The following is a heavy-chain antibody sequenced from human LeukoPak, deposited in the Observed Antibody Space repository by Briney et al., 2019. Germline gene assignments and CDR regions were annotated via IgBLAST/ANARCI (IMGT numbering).Heavy chain of an antibody. D-gene: IGHD1-26*01. CDR3: ARSRNTLQWDLLT. J-gene: IGHJ5*02. Sequence: SETLSLTCAVYGASFSGYYWSWIRQPAGKGLEWIGRIYSSGSTNYNPSLKSRVTMSVDTSKNQFSLNLNSVTAADTAVYYCARSRNTLQWDLLTWGQGTLVTVSS. V-gene: IGHV4-59*10. CDR1: GASFSGYY. CDR2: IYSSGST.